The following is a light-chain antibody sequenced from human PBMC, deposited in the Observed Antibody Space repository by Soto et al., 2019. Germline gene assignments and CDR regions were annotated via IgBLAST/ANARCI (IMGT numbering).Light chain of an antibody. CDR2: GAS. Sequence: EIVMTQSPGTLSVSPGERVTLSCRASQSVDSNLAWYSQRPGQAPRLLIYGASTRATGIPARFSGSGSGTEFPLTISGLQSEDFAVYFCHQYNNWLWTFGQGTRVEIK. V-gene: IGKV3-15*01. CDR1: QSVDSN. J-gene: IGKJ1*01. CDR3: HQYNNWLWT.